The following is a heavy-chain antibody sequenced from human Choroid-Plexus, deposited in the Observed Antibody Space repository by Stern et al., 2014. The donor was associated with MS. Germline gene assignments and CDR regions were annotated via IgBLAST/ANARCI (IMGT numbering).Heavy chain of an antibody. D-gene: IGHD2/OR15-2a*01. V-gene: IGHV3-30*18. Sequence: VQLVESGGGVVQPGRPLGLSCVASGFTFGSCAMHWVRQAPGKGLECVAGVSYDVSNTYYADSVKGRLTISRDNSPNSLYMPMSSLRPEDTAVYYCAKDRQYLTYFFDHWGQGSLVTVSS. CDR2: VSYDVSNT. CDR1: GFTFGSCA. CDR3: AKDRQYLTYFFDH. J-gene: IGHJ5*02.